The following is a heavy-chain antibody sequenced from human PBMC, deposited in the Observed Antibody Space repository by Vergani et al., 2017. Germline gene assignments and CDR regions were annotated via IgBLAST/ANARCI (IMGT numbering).Heavy chain of an antibody. V-gene: IGHV1-8*01. CDR3: ARAPGRRCSGGSCYSSFRWFDP. CDR2: MNPKSGNS. Sequence: QVQLVQSGAEVKKPGASVKVSCWASGYTFIEYDIDWVRQAAGQGLEWMGWMNPKSGNSGFAQKFQGRVTMTRETSISTAYMELNSLTSEDTAVYYCARAPGRRCSGGSCYSSFRWFDPWGQETLVTVFS. CDR1: GYTFIEYD. D-gene: IGHD2-15*01. J-gene: IGHJ5*02.